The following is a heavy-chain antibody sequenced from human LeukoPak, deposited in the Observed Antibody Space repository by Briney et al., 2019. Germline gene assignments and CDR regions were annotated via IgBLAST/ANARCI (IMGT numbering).Heavy chain of an antibody. Sequence: GGSLRLSCAASGVTFSSYGMHWVRQAPGKGLEGVAVIWYDGSNKYYADSVKGRFTISRDNSKNTLYLQMNSLRAEDTAVYYCAKDKAALEAFDIWGQGTMVTVSS. D-gene: IGHD6-6*01. CDR2: IWYDGSNK. J-gene: IGHJ3*02. CDR1: GVTFSSYG. CDR3: AKDKAALEAFDI. V-gene: IGHV3-33*06.